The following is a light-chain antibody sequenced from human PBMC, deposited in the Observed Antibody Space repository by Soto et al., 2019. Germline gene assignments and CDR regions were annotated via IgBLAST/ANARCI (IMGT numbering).Light chain of an antibody. J-gene: IGKJ4*01. Sequence: EIVLTQSPGTLSLSPGERATLSCRASQSVSTNYLAWYQQKPGQAPKVLIYRASSRATGVPDRFSGSGSGTDFTLTITRLEPEDFAVYYCQQYGGSPLTFGGGTKVDIK. CDR1: QSVSTNY. CDR3: QQYGGSPLT. V-gene: IGKV3-20*01. CDR2: RAS.